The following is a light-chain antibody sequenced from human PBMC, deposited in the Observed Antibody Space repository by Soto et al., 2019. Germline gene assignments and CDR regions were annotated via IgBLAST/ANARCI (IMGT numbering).Light chain of an antibody. Sequence: QSVLTQPASVSGSPGQSITISCTGTSSDVGSYNLVSRYQQHPGKAPKLMIYEGSKRPSGVSNRFSGSKSGNTASLTISGLQAEDEADYYCCSYAGSSNWVFGGGTKLTVL. J-gene: IGLJ3*02. CDR3: CSYAGSSNWV. V-gene: IGLV2-23*01. CDR1: SSDVGSYNL. CDR2: EGS.